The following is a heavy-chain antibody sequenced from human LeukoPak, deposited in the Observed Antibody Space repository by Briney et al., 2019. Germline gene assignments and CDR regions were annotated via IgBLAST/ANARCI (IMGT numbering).Heavy chain of an antibody. D-gene: IGHD3-10*01. CDR1: GFTFSSYA. V-gene: IGHV3-23*01. CDR3: AKRPRGNYLDPFDY. CDR2: ISGSGGST. J-gene: IGHJ4*02. Sequence: GGSLKLSCAASGFTFSSYAMSWVRQAPGKGLEWVSGISGSGGSTYYADSVKGRFTISRDNSQNRLYLQMNSLRAEDTAVYYCAKRPRGNYLDPFDYWGQGTLVTVSS.